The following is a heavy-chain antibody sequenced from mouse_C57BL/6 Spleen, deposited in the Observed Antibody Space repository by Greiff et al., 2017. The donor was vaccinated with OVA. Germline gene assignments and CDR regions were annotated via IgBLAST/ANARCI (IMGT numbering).Heavy chain of an antibody. V-gene: IGHV5-17*01. J-gene: IGHJ4*01. CDR1: GFTFSDYG. D-gene: IGHD1-1*01. Sequence: EVLLVESGGGLLKPGGSLKLSCAASGFTFSDYGMHWVRQGPEKGLEWVAYISSGSSTIYYADTVKGRFTISRDNAKNTLFLQMTSLRSEDTAMYYCARRYYGSSYAMDYWGQGTSVTVSS. CDR3: ARRYYGSSYAMDY. CDR2: ISSGSSTI.